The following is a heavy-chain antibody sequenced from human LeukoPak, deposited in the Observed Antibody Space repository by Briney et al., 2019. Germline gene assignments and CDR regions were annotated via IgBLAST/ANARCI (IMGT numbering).Heavy chain of an antibody. CDR1: GFTFSTSW. V-gene: IGHV3-7*01. CDR2: IKEDGSEK. CDR3: ASGYYSGWYIPYY. Sequence: PGESLRLSCAASGFTFSTSWMIWVRQAPGKGLEWVANIKEDGSEKYYVDSVKGRFTISRDNAKNSLYLQMNSLRAEDTAVYYCASGYYSGWYIPYYWGQGTLVTVSS. D-gene: IGHD6-19*01. J-gene: IGHJ4*02.